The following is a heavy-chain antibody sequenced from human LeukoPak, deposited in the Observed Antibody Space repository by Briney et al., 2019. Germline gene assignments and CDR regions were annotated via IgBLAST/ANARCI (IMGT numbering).Heavy chain of an antibody. V-gene: IGHV1-2*04. CDR3: ARDLGPGSSWYYYYGMDV. Sequence: ASVKVSCKASGYTFTGYYMHWVRQAPGQGLEWMGWINPNSGGTNYAQKFQGWVTMTRDTSISTAYMELSRLRSDDTAAYYCARDLGPGSSWYYYYGMDVWGQGTTATVSS. CDR1: GYTFTGYY. J-gene: IGHJ6*02. CDR2: INPNSGGT. D-gene: IGHD6-13*01.